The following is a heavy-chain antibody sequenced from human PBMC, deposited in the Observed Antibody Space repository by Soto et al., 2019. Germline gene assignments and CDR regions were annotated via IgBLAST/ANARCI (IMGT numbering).Heavy chain of an antibody. J-gene: IGHJ5*02. D-gene: IGHD3-10*01. V-gene: IGHV3-48*02. CDR1: GFTFSSYS. Sequence: GGSLRLSCVASGFTFSSYSMNWVRQAPGKGLEWVSYISSSSSTIYYADSVKGRFTISRDNAKNSLYLQMNSLRDEDTAVYYCARDGPMVRGVIITPNWFDPWGQGTLVTVSS. CDR2: ISSSSSTI. CDR3: ARDGPMVRGVIITPNWFDP.